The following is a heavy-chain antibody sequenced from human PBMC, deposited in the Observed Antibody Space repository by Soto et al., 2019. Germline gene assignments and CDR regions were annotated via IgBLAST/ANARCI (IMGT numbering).Heavy chain of an antibody. Sequence: QVQLVESGGGVVQPGRSLRLSCAASGFTFSSYGMHWVRQAPGKGLEWVAVISYDGSNKYYADSVKGRFTISRDNSKNTLYLQMNSLRAEDTAVYYCSFSGSYYFDYWGQGTLVTVSS. CDR3: SFSGSYYFDY. CDR2: ISYDGSNK. V-gene: IGHV3-30*03. J-gene: IGHJ4*02. D-gene: IGHD6-19*01. CDR1: GFTFSSYG.